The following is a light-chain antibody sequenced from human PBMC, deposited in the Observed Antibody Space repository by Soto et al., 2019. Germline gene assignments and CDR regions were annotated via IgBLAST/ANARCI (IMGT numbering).Light chain of an antibody. J-gene: IGLJ2*01. CDR1: SSNIGNNF. Sequence: QSVLTQPPSVSAAPGQKVTISCSGSSSNIGNNFVSWYQHLPGTAPKLLIYDNNKRPSGIPDRFSGTKSGTSATLGITGLQTRDEAHYYCATWDSSLIAGVFGGGTKVTVL. V-gene: IGLV1-51*01. CDR2: DNN. CDR3: ATWDSSLIAGV.